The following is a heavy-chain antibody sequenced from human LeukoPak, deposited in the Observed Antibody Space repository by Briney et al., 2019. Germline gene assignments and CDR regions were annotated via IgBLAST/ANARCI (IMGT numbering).Heavy chain of an antibody. CDR3: ARTFSSWYASFDY. D-gene: IGHD6-13*01. CDR1: GGSFSGYY. J-gene: IGHJ4*02. V-gene: IGHV4-34*01. CDR2: TNHSGST. Sequence: PSETLSLTCAVYGGSFSGYYWSWIRQPPGKGLEWIGETNHSGSTNYTPSLKSRVTISVDTSKNQFSLKLSSVTAADTAVYYCARTFSSWYASFDYWGQGTLVTVSS.